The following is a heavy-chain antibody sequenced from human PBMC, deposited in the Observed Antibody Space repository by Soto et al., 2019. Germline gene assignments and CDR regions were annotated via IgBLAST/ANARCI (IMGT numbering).Heavy chain of an antibody. CDR2: ISSSSSYI. CDR1: GFTFSSYS. J-gene: IGHJ4*02. V-gene: IGHV3-21*01. Sequence: GGSLRLSCAASGFTFSSYSMNWVRQAPGKGLEWVSSISSSSSYIYYAGSVKGRFTISRDNAKNSLYLQMNGLRAEDTAVYYCARELRAPGQQLDYWGQGTLVTVSS. CDR3: ARELRAPGQQLDY. D-gene: IGHD6-13*01.